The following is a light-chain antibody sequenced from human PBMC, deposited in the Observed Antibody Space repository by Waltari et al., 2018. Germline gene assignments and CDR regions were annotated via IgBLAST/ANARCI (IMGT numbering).Light chain of an antibody. V-gene: IGKV1-17*01. J-gene: IGKJ4*01. CDR1: PAIRND. CDR2: GAS. CDR3: LQHNSYPLT. Sequence: DIQMTQSPSSQSASVGDRVTITCRASPAIRNDVGWFQQKPGKAPKRLIHGASRLQSGVPSRFSGSGSGTEFTLTINSLQPEDFATYYCLQHNSYPLTFGGGTKVEIK.